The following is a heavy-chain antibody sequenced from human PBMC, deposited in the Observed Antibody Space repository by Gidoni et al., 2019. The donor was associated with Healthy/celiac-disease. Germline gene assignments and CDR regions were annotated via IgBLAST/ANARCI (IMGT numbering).Heavy chain of an antibody. V-gene: IGHV4-31*03. Sequence: QVQLQESCPGLVKPSQTLSLTCPVSGGSISSGGYYWSWIRQHPGKGLEWIGYIYYSGSTYYNPSLKSRVTISVDTSKNQFSLKLSSVTAADTAVYYCARDQWESGAFDIWGQGTMVTVSS. CDR3: ARDQWESGAFDI. CDR1: GGSISSGGYY. CDR2: IYYSGST. J-gene: IGHJ3*02. D-gene: IGHD1-26*01.